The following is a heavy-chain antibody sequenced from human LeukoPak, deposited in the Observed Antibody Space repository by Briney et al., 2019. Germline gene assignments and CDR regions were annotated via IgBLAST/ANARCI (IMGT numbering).Heavy chain of an antibody. D-gene: IGHD3-10*01. Sequence: SGGSLRLSCAASGFIFSSHDMLWVRQAPGKGPEWVAVASSDVSHRYYGDSVKGRFTISRDNSKNTLYLQMNSLRTEDMALYYCVPAASSGTYFEYWGQGTLVTVSS. V-gene: IGHV3-30*03. CDR3: VPAASSGTYFEY. J-gene: IGHJ4*02. CDR1: GFIFSSHD. CDR2: ASSDVSHR.